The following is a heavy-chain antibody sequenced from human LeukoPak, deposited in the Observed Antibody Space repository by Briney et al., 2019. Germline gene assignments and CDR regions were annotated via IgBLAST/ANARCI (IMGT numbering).Heavy chain of an antibody. D-gene: IGHD1-14*01. CDR2: INPNSGGT. J-gene: IGHJ6*03. CDR3: ARLLEPKAVLAYYYYMDV. Sequence: ASVKVSCKASGYTFTGYYMHWVRQAPGQGLEWMGWINPNSGGTNYAQKFQGRVTMTRDTSISTAYMELSRLRSDDTAVYYCARLLEPKAVLAYYYYMDVWGKGTTVTVSS. CDR1: GYTFTGYY. V-gene: IGHV1-2*02.